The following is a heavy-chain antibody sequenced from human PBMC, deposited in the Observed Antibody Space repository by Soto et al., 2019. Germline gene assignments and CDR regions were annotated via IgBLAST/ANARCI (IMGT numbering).Heavy chain of an antibody. Sequence: GGALRRALVGSGLTVKMYSINWVRQAHGKGSEWVSAIRGFSPYTFYADSVKGRLTISRDNAKNSLYLQMNSLRAEDTAVYYCARDRGYDAHDYYYNAMGVWGQGTMVTVSS. V-gene: IGHV3-21*01. CDR2: IRGFSPYT. D-gene: IGHD2-15*01. CDR3: ARDRGYDAHDYYYNAMGV. CDR1: GLTVKMYS. J-gene: IGHJ6*02.